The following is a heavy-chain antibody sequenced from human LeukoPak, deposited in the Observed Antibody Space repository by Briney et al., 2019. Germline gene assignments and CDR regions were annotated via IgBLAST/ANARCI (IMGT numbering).Heavy chain of an antibody. CDR3: ARADNWNYGGDWFDP. CDR1: GGTFSSYA. Sequence: SVKVSCKASGGTFSSYAISWVRQAPGQGLEWMGRIIPIFGTANYAQKFQGRVTITADKSTSTAYMELSSLRSEDTAVYYCARADNWNYGGDWFDPWGQGTLDTVSS. D-gene: IGHD1-7*01. CDR2: IIPIFGTA. V-gene: IGHV1-69*06. J-gene: IGHJ5*02.